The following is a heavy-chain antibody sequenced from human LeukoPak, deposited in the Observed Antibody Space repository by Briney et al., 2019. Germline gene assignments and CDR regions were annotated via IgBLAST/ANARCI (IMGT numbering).Heavy chain of an antibody. V-gene: IGHV1-46*01. CDR1: GYTFTNYY. CDR3: ARRIDRGWGSMFDP. CDR2: INPSGGST. Sequence: ASVTVSFKASGYTFTNYYMHWVRQAPGQGLEWMGLINPSGGSTSYAQKFQGRVTMTRDTSTSTVYMELSSLRSEDTAVYYCARRIDRGWGSMFDPWGQGTLVTVSS. D-gene: IGHD3-16*01. J-gene: IGHJ5*02.